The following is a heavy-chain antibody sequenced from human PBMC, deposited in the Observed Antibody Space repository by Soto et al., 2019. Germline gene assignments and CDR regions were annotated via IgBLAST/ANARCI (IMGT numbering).Heavy chain of an antibody. J-gene: IGHJ4*02. D-gene: IGHD6-19*01. CDR2: INAGNGNT. Sequence: GASVKVSCKASGYTFTSYAMHWVRQAPGQRLEWMGWINAGNGNTKYSQKFQGRVTITRDTSASTAYMELSSLRSEDTAVYYCARQPRWLVGHFDYWGQGTLVTVSS. V-gene: IGHV1-3*01. CDR3: ARQPRWLVGHFDY. CDR1: GYTFTSYA.